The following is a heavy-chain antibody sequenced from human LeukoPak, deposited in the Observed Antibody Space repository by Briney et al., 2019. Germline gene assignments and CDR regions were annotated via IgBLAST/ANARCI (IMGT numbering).Heavy chain of an antibody. V-gene: IGHV4-59*12. CDR3: ARVHVPYDFWSGYSYYFDY. D-gene: IGHD3-3*01. J-gene: IGHJ4*02. CDR1: GGSISSYY. Sequence: SETLSLTCTVSGGSISSYYWSWIRQPPGKGLEWIGYIYYSGSTNYNPSLKSRVTISVDTSKNQFSLKLSSVTAADTAVYYCARVHVPYDFWSGYSYYFDYWGQGTLVTVSS. CDR2: IYYSGST.